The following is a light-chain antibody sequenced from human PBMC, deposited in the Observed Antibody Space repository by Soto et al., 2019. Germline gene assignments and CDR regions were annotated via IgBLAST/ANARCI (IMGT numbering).Light chain of an antibody. J-gene: IGKJ1*01. V-gene: IGKV3-15*01. CDR3: QQYHDWPPT. Sequence: ERVMTQGPATRSGCPGERATLSCRASQSVRSNLAWYQQKPGQAPRLLIYGASTRATGIPARFSGSGSGTEFTLSIGSLQSEDFAVYYCQQYHDWPPTFGQGTKVDI. CDR2: GAS. CDR1: QSVRSN.